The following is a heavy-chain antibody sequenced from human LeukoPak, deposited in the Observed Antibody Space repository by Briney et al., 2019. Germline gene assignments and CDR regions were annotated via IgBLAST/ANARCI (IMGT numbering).Heavy chain of an antibody. V-gene: IGHV3-15*01. J-gene: IGHJ4*02. D-gene: IGHD4-17*01. CDR1: GFTFSNAW. CDR2: IKSKTDGGTT. CDR3: TTANYGAYDY. Sequence: GGSLRLSCAASGFTFSNAWMSWVRQAPGEGLEWVGHIKSKTDGGTTDYAAPVKGRFTISRDDSKNTLYLQMNSLETEDTAVYFCTTANYGAYDYWGQGTLVTVSS.